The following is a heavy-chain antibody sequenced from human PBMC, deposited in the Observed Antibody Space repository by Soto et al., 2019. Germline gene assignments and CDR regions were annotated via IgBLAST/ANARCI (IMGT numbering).Heavy chain of an antibody. CDR2: ISSSSSYI. Sequence: PGGSLRLSFASSGCSFSSDSMNWFRQSPGKGLEWVSSISSSSSYIYYADSVKGRFTISRDNAKNSLYLQMNSLRAEDMAVYYCARARVVVHTYYFDSWGQGNLVTVCS. J-gene: IGHJ4*02. CDR3: ARARVVVHTYYFDS. CDR1: GCSFSSDS. D-gene: IGHD3-22*01. V-gene: IGHV3-21*01.